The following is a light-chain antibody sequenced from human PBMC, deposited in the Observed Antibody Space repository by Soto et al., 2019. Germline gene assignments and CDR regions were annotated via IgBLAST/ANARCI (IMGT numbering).Light chain of an antibody. CDR3: QKYNSAPRT. CDR2: AAS. CDR1: QGISNY. V-gene: IGKV1-27*01. Sequence: DIQMTQSPSSLSSSVGDRVTLTCRASQGISNYLAWYQQKPGKVPTLLIYAASTLQSGVPARFSGSGSGTDFTLTISSLQPEDVATYYCQKYNSAPRTFGQGTKVDIK. J-gene: IGKJ1*01.